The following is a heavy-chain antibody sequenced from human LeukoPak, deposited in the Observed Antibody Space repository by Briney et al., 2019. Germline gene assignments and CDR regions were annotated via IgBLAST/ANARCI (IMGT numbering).Heavy chain of an antibody. CDR2: ISYSGDST. Sequence: GGSLRLSCAASGFTFNTYAMSWVRQAPGKGLEWVSSISYSGDSTDYADSVKGRLTISRDNSKNTLGLQMNSLRAEDTAIYYCARGTLAGYFLGYWGRGALVTVSS. V-gene: IGHV3-23*01. CDR1: GFTFNTYA. D-gene: IGHD6-19*01. J-gene: IGHJ4*02. CDR3: ARGTLAGYFLGY.